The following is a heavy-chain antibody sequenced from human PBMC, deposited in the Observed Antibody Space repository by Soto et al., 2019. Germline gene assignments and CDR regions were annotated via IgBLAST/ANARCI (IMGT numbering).Heavy chain of an antibody. D-gene: IGHD6-13*01. CDR1: GYSFTSYW. V-gene: IGHV5-51*01. CDR3: ARTAAAGKYYYGMDV. CDR2: IYPGDSDT. J-gene: IGHJ6*02. Sequence: PGESLKISCKGSGYSFTSYWIGWVRQMPGKGLESMGIIYPGDSDTRYSPSFQGQVTISADKSISTAYLQWSSLKASDTAMYYCARTAAAGKYYYGMDVWGQGAALTVSS.